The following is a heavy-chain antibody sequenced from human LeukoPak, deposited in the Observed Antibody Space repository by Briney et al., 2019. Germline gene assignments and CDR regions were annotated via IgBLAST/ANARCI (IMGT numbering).Heavy chain of an antibody. CDR2: IGSDGVST. Sequence: GSLRLFCVGSGLNLHNFGMQWVRPAPGKGLEYVSAIGSDGVSTYYADSVKGRFSISRDRSKNTLYLQMGSLRPEDTAVYFCARWLDGYDCWGQGALVTVSS. D-gene: IGHD6-19*01. V-gene: IGHV3-64*02. J-gene: IGHJ4*02. CDR3: ARWLDGYDC. CDR1: GLNLHNFG.